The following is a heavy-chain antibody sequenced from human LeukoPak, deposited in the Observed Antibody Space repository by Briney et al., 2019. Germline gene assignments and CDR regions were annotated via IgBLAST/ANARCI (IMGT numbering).Heavy chain of an antibody. CDR2: IKQDGSEK. V-gene: IGHV3-7*01. CDR3: ARDQGLNSGYDSVDY. D-gene: IGHD5-12*01. Sequence: GGSLRLSSAVSGFTFSSYWMSWVRQAPGKGLEWVANIKQDGSEKYYVDSVKGRFTISRDNAKNSLYLQMNSLRAEDTAVYYCARDQGLNSGYDSVDYWGQGTLVTVSS. CDR1: GFTFSSYW. J-gene: IGHJ4*02.